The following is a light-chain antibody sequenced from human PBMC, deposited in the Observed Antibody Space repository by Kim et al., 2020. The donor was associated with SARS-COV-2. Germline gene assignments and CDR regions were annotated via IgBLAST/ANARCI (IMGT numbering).Light chain of an antibody. CDR1: QSVSSN. J-gene: IGKJ5*01. Sequence: EIVLTQSPATLSVSPGERATLSCRASQSVSSNLAWYQQKPGQAPRLLIYGASSRATGTPARFSGSGSGTDFTLTISSLQSEDFAVYYCQQYSNWPPITFGEGTRLEIK. V-gene: IGKV3-15*01. CDR2: GAS. CDR3: QQYSNWPPIT.